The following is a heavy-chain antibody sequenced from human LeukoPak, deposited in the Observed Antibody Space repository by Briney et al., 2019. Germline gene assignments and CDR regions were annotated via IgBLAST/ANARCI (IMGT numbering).Heavy chain of an antibody. CDR2: FYINGNI. V-gene: IGHV4-4*07. CDR1: GGSVSSYY. D-gene: IGHD5-18*01. Sequence: SETLSLTSTVPGGSVSSYYWNWIRQPAGKGLEWIGRFYINGNIDYNLSLKSRVTMSVDTSKNQFSLRLSSVTAADTAVYYCASSPVTWIQLWFGYWGQGTLVTVSS. CDR3: ASSPVTWIQLWFGY. J-gene: IGHJ4*02.